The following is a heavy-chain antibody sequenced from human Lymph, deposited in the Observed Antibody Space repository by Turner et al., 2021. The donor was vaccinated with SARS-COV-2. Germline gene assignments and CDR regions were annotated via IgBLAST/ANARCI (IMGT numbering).Heavy chain of an antibody. CDR2: ISWNSGSI. CDR3: AKGRRFGMDV. J-gene: IGHJ6*02. CDR1: GFTLDEYA. V-gene: IGHV3-9*01. Sequence: EVQLEEAGGGLVQHGRALRLPCTASGFTLDEYAMHWVRRAPGKGLELVSGISWNSGSIGDADSVKVRFTISRDNAKNSLYLQMNSLRAEDTALYYCAKGRRFGMDVWGQGTTVTVSS.